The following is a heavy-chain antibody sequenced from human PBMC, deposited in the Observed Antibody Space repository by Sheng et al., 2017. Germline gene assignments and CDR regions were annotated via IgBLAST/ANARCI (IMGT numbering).Heavy chain of an antibody. J-gene: IGHJ6*03. CDR1: GFTFSSYG. CDR2: IRYDGSNK. Sequence: QVQLVESGGGVVQPGGSLRLSCAASGFTFSSYGMHWVRQAPGKGLEWVAFIRYDGSNKYYADSVKGRFTISRDNSKNTLYLQMNSLRAEDTAVYYCAKEGLRMDVWGKGTTVTVSS. V-gene: IGHV3-30*02. CDR3: AKEGLRMDV.